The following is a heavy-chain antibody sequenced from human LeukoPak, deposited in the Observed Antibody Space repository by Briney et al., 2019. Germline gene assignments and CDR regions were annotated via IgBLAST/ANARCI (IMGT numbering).Heavy chain of an antibody. V-gene: IGHV1-69*13. J-gene: IGHJ4*02. D-gene: IGHD3-10*01. CDR3: SNLGSTEDYYGSGSYYAYFDY. CDR2: IIPIFGTA. CDR1: GGTFSSYA. Sequence: SVTVSCKASGGTFSSYAISWVRQAPGQGLEWMGGIIPIFGTANSAHKFQGRFTITAAESTSPAYMKLSSLRSEDTAVYYVSNLGSTEDYYGSGSYYAYFDYWGQGTLVTVSS.